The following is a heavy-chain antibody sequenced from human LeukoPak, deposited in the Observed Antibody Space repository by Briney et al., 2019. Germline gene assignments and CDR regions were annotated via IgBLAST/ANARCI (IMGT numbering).Heavy chain of an antibody. V-gene: IGHV3-23*01. CDR2: ITGNSDNT. CDR1: GFTFSFYA. J-gene: IGHJ4*02. CDR3: VKEKNKYGFNGLDY. D-gene: IGHD3-10*01. Sequence: AGGSLRLSCAASGFTFSFYAMNWVRQAPGKGLEWVPSITGNSDNTFYANSVKGRFTISRDNSKNTLYLQMNSLRAAETAVYYCVKEKNKYGFNGLDYWGQGTLVTVSS.